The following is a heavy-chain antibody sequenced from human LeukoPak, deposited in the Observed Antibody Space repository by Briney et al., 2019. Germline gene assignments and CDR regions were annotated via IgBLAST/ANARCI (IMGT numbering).Heavy chain of an antibody. D-gene: IGHD2-15*01. CDR1: GYSLTNYW. J-gene: IGHJ4*02. V-gene: IGHV5-51*01. CDR2: IYPDDSDT. CDR3: ARSGRLGYCSGGSCFRWDY. Sequence: GESLKISCKVSGYSLTNYWIGRVRQMPGKGLEWMGIIYPDDSDTKYSPSFQGQVTISADKSISTAYLQWSSLKASDTAMCYCARSGRLGYCSGGSCFRWDYWGQGTLVTVSS.